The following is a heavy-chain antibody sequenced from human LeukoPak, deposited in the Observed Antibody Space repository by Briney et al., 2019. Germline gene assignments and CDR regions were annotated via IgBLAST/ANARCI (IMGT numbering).Heavy chain of an antibody. J-gene: IGHJ6*02. CDR1: GYNFISYY. CDR3: AREDVVLVDAVRYYYYGMDV. V-gene: IGHV1-46*01. D-gene: IGHD2-8*01. CDR2: INPSGGST. Sequence: PEASVKVSCKASGYNFISYYMHWVRQAPGQGLEWMGIINPSGGSTSYAQKFQDRVTMTRDTSTSTVYMELSSPKSEDTAVYYCAREDVVLVDAVRYYYYGMDVWGQGTTVTVSS.